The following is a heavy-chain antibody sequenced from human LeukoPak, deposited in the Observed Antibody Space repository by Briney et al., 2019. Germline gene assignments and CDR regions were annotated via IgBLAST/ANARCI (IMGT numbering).Heavy chain of an antibody. Sequence: PSETLSLTCTVSGDSISGYFWSWFRQPPGKGLEWIGHIHSSGSTTYTPSLQSRVTISVDTSKNQFSLRLSSVTAADTAVYYCARHYPSGSYPLDYWGQGTLVTVSS. CDR1: GDSISGYF. CDR2: IHSSGST. V-gene: IGHV4-59*08. CDR3: ARHYPSGSYPLDY. D-gene: IGHD3-10*01. J-gene: IGHJ4*02.